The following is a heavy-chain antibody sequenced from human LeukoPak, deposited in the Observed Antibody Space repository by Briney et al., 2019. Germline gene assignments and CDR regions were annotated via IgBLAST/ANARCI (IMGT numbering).Heavy chain of an antibody. D-gene: IGHD2-21*02. J-gene: IGHJ3*02. CDR3: ARDAAYCGGDCYSDAFDI. V-gene: IGHV1-18*01. Sequence: ASVKVSCKASGYTFTSYGISWVRQAPGQGLEWMGWTSAYNGNTNYAQKLQGRVTMTTDTSTSTAYMELSSLRSEDTAVYYCARDAAYCGGDCYSDAFDIWGQGTMVTVSS. CDR2: TSAYNGNT. CDR1: GYTFTSYG.